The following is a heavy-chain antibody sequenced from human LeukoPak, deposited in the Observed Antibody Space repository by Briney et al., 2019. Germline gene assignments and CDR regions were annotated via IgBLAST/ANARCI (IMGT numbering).Heavy chain of an antibody. J-gene: IGHJ6*02. D-gene: IGHD1-7*01. CDR1: GYTFTSYG. V-gene: IGHV1-18*01. CDR2: ISAYNGNT. Sequence: ASVKVSCKASGYTFTSYGISWVPQAPGQGLEWMGWISAYNGNTNYAQKLQGRVTMTTDTSTSTAYMELRSLRSDDTAVYYCARTDNWNYAGLYYYYYGMDVWGQGTTVTVSS. CDR3: ARTDNWNYAGLYYYYYGMDV.